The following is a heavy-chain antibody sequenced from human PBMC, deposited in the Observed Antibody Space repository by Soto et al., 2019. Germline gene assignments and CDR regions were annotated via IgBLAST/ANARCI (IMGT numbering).Heavy chain of an antibody. Sequence: GGSLRLSCAASGFTFSSYAMSWVRQAPGKGLEWVSAISSTGGSTYYADSVKGRFTISRDNSKNTLYLQMNSLRAEDTAVYYCAKVGPEYYGDFTWGAFDIWGQGTMVTVSS. J-gene: IGHJ3*02. CDR3: AKVGPEYYGDFTWGAFDI. V-gene: IGHV3-23*01. D-gene: IGHD4-17*01. CDR2: ISSTGGST. CDR1: GFTFSSYA.